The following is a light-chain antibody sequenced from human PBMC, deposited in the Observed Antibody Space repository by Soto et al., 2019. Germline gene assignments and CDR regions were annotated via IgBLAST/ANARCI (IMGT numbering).Light chain of an antibody. Sequence: QSVLTQPPSVSGAPGQRVTISCTGSSSNIGAGYDVHWYQQLPGTAPKLLIYGNSNRPSGVPDRFSGSKSGTSASLAITGLQADDEADYYCQSYDSSVSKVVFGGGTKVTVL. CDR3: QSYDSSVSKVV. J-gene: IGLJ2*01. V-gene: IGLV1-40*01. CDR1: SSNIGAGYD. CDR2: GNS.